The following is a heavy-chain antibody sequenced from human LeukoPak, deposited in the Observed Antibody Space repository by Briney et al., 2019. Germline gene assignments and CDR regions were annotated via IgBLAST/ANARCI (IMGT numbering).Heavy chain of an antibody. V-gene: IGHV3-48*03. CDR3: ARDHDFWSGGYGMDV. Sequence: PGGSLRLSCAASGFTFSSYEMNWVRQAPGNGLEWVSYISSSGSTIYYADSVKGRFTISRDNAKNSLYLQMNSLRAEDTAVYYCARDHDFWSGGYGMDVWGQGTTVTVSS. D-gene: IGHD3-3*01. CDR1: GFTFSSYE. CDR2: ISSSGSTI. J-gene: IGHJ6*02.